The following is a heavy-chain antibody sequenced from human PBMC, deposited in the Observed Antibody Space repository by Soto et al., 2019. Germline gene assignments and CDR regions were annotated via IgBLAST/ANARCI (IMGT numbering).Heavy chain of an antibody. CDR3: ARDSSLEIDY. V-gene: IGHV4-31*03. CDR2: IYYSGST. Sequence: SETLSLTCTVSGGSISSGGYYWSWIRQHPGKGLEWIGYIYYSGSTYYNPSLKSRVTISVDTSKNQFSLKLSSVTAADTAVYYCARDSSLEIDYWGQGTLVTVSS. J-gene: IGHJ4*02. CDR1: GGSISSGGYY. D-gene: IGHD6-6*01.